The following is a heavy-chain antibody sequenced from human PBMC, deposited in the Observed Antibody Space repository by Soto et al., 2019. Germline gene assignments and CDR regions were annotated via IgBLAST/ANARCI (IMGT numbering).Heavy chain of an antibody. CDR1: GYTFTGYY. V-gene: IGHV1-2*04. D-gene: IGHD3-22*01. CDR3: ARDLAVGSSSSGTMDV. CDR2: INPNSGGT. J-gene: IGHJ6*02. Sequence: ASVKVSCKASGYTFTGYYMHWVRQAPGQGLEWMGWINPNSGGTNYAQKFQGWVTMTRDTSISTAYMELSRLRSDDTAVYYCARDLAVGSSSSGTMDVWGQGTTVTVSS.